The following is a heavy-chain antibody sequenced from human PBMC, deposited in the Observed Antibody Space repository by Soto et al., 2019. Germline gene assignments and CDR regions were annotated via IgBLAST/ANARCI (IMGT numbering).Heavy chain of an antibody. J-gene: IGHJ4*01. Sequence: QVQLVQSGAEVKKPGASMKVSCKASGFTFTSYGISWVRQAPGQGLEWMGWVSAYNGNTHYAQKLQGRVTMTTDTSTPTAYMELRSLSSDAPAGYYCSRGGRSWHQPEDYWGKEPLSPSPQ. CDR2: VSAYNGNT. D-gene: IGHD6-13*01. CDR1: GFTFTSYG. CDR3: SRGGRSWHQPEDY. V-gene: IGHV1-18*01.